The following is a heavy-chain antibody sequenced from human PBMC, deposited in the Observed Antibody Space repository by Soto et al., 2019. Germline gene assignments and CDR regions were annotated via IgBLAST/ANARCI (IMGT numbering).Heavy chain of an antibody. Sequence: GGSLRLSCAASGFTVSSNYMSWVRQAPGKGLEWVSVIYSGGSTYYADSVKGRFTISRDNSKNTLYLQMNSLTPEHTAVYYCASGSYGSYCYGMDVWGRGTTVTV. J-gene: IGHJ6*02. CDR3: ASGSYGSYCYGMDV. CDR2: IYSGGST. V-gene: IGHV3-53*01. D-gene: IGHD3-10*01. CDR1: GFTVSSNY.